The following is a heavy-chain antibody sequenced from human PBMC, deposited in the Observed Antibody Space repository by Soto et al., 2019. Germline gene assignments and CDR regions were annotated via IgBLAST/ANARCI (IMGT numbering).Heavy chain of an antibody. CDR3: ARRYCSGGGCFNVGY. J-gene: IGHJ4*02. CDR2: INPNSGGT. D-gene: IGHD2-15*01. V-gene: IGHV1-2*02. CDR1: GDTFTAYY. Sequence: VASVKVSCKASGDTFTAYYMHCVRRAPGQGLEWMGWINPNSGGTNYAQKFQGRVTMTGDTSIDTAYMELSRLRSDDTAVYYCARRYCSGGGCFNVGYWGQGTQVTVSS.